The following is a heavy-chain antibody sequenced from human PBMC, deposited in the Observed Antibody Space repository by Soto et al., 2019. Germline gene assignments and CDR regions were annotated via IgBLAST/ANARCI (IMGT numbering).Heavy chain of an antibody. V-gene: IGHV3-33*01. CDR3: ARDLVAASPSDWFDP. J-gene: IGHJ5*02. CDR2: IWYDGSNK. Sequence: GGSLRLSCAASGFTFSSYGMHWVRQAPGKGLEWVAVIWYDGSNKYYADSVKGRFTISRDNSKNTLYLQMNSLRAEDTAVYYCARDLVAASPSDWFDPWGQGTLVTVSS. CDR1: GFTFSSYG. D-gene: IGHD6-25*01.